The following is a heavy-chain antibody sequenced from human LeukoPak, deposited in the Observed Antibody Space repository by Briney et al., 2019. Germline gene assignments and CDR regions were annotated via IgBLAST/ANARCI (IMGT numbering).Heavy chain of an antibody. Sequence: ASVKVSCKATGYTFTSYGISWGRQAPGQGLEWMGWISAYNGNTNYAQKLQGRVTMTTDTSTSTAYMELRSLRSDDTAVYYCASPTETTVDAFDIWGQGTMVTVSS. D-gene: IGHD4-17*01. V-gene: IGHV1-18*01. J-gene: IGHJ3*02. CDR2: ISAYNGNT. CDR1: GYTFTSYG. CDR3: ASPTETTVDAFDI.